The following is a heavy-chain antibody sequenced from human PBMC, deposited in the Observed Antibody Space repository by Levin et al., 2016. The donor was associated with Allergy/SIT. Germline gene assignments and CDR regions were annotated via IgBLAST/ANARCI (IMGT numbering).Heavy chain of an antibody. CDR3: VRESDGYHYTSGDFDY. Sequence: ASVKVSCKASGYTFTQSVINWVRQAPGQGLEWMGWISAYNGNTNYAQKYQGRVTMTTDTSTSTAYLELRSLRSDDTAVYYCVRESDGYHYTSGDFDYWGQGTVVTVSS. CDR2: ISAYNGNT. D-gene: IGHD3-22*01. CDR1: GYTFTQSV. V-gene: IGHV1-18*01. J-gene: IGHJ4*02.